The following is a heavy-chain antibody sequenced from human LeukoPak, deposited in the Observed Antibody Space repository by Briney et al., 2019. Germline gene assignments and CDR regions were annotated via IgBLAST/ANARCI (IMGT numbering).Heavy chain of an antibody. V-gene: IGHV3-48*04. Sequence: GGSLRLSCVASGFTFSSYSMNWVRQAPGKGLEWVSYISSSSSTIYYADSVKGRFTISRDNAKNSLYLQMNSLRAEDTALYYCAKVMPPGRIRFYSYYMDVWGKGTTVTVS. CDR1: GFTFSSYS. D-gene: IGHD2-15*01. CDR2: ISSSSSTI. CDR3: AKVMPPGRIRFYSYYMDV. J-gene: IGHJ6*03.